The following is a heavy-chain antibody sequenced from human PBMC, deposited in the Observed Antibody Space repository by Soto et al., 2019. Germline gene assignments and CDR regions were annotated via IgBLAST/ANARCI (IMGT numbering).Heavy chain of an antibody. D-gene: IGHD3-22*01. V-gene: IGHV4-39*01. CDR2: IYYSGST. CDR3: ARQYYYDSSGYYYYYYYGMDV. CDR1: GGSISSSSYY. Sequence: ETLSLTCTVSGGSISSSSYYWGWIRQPPGKGLEWIGSIYYSGSTYYNPSLKSRVTISVDTSKNQFSLKLSSVTAADTAVYYCARQYYYDSSGYYYYYYYGMDVWGQGTTVTVSS. J-gene: IGHJ6*02.